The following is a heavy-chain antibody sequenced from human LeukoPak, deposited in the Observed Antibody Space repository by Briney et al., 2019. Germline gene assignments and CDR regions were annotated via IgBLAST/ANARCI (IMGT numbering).Heavy chain of an antibody. CDR3: ARALKTSGSEYFDY. V-gene: IGHV1-46*01. CDR2: INPSCGSK. CDR1: GYTFTSYY. D-gene: IGHD1-26*01. Sequence: ASVTVSCKASGYTFTSYYMHWVRPAPGQGLAWMGIINPSCGSKRYEQKFQGRVTMTSDTSTSTVYMELSGLTSEDTAVNSGARALKTSGSEYFDYWGQGTLVTVSS. J-gene: IGHJ4*02.